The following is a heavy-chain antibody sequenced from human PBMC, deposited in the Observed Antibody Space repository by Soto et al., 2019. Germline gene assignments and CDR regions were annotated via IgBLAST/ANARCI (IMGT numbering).Heavy chain of an antibody. D-gene: IGHD6-19*01. CDR3: AKEIAVAGDLDY. CDR1: GFSFSTFG. V-gene: IGHV3-30*18. J-gene: IGHJ4*03. Sequence: GWSLRLSCVASGFSFSTFGIHWVRQAPGKGLEWVGVISSDGQTKYYADSVKGRFTISRDNSKNTLYLQMDSLRPEDTAVYYCAKEIAVAGDLDYWGQGTTVTVSS. CDR2: ISSDGQTK.